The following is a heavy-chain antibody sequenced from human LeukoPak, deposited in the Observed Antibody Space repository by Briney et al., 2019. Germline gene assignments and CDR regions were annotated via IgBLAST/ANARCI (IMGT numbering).Heavy chain of an antibody. J-gene: IGHJ4*02. CDR2: FGSSDDAT. V-gene: IGHV3-21*01. CDR1: EFTFSSYA. D-gene: IGHD3-10*01. CDR3: ARGLGFLIDY. Sequence: GGSLRLSCVGSEFTFSSYAMNWVRQAPGKGLEWVSSFGSSDDATYYADSVKGRFTISRDNAKNSLYLQMNSLRAEDTAVYYCARGLGFLIDYWGQGTLVTVSS.